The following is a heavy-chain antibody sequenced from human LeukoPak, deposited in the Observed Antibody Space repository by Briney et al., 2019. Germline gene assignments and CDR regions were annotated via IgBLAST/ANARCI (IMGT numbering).Heavy chain of an antibody. Sequence: GGSLRLSCAASGFTFSNYGMHWVRQAPGKGLKRVAFIRYDGTTQYYADSVKGRFTISRDNSKNTLYLQMNSLRAEDTAIYYCAKDKIWGEDYFDYWGQGTLVTVSS. CDR2: IRYDGTTQ. J-gene: IGHJ4*02. V-gene: IGHV3-30*02. CDR1: GFTFSNYG. CDR3: AKDKIWGEDYFDY. D-gene: IGHD3-16*01.